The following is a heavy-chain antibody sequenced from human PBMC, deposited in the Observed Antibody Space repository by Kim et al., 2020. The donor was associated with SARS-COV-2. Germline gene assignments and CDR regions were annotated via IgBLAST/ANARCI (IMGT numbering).Heavy chain of an antibody. CDR3: ARIGVVPAATGGGWFDP. V-gene: IGHV4-39*01. J-gene: IGHJ5*02. D-gene: IGHD2-2*01. CDR2: IYHTGSN. CDR1: GVSISSSSYY. Sequence: SETLSLTCSVSGVSISSSSYYWGWIRQPPGKGLEWIAHIYHTGSNYYNPSLKSRVTISVDTSKNRFSLNLSSVTATDTAVYYFARIGVVPAATGGGWFDPWGQGTLVTVSS.